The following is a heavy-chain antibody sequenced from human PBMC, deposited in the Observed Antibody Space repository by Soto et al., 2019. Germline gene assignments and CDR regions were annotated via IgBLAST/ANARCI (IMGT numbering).Heavy chain of an antibody. D-gene: IGHD5-12*01. CDR2: INHSGST. Sequence: PSETLSLTCAVYGGSFSGYYWSWIRQPPGKGLEWIGEINHSGSTNYNPSLKSRVTISVDTSKNQFSLKLSSVTAADTAVYYCRESGYDLDFDYWGQGTLVTVSS. V-gene: IGHV4-34*01. CDR3: RESGYDLDFDY. J-gene: IGHJ4*02. CDR1: GGSFSGYY.